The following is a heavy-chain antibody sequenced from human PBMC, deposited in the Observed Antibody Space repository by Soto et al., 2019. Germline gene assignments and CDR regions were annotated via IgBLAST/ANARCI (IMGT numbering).Heavy chain of an antibody. CDR2: INSDGSSP. D-gene: IGHD3-10*01. Sequence: GGSLRLSCAASGFTFSNYWMHWVRQAPGKGLVWVSRINSDGSSPTYAGSVKGRFTISRDNAKNTLYLQMNSLRAEDTAVYYCASRNYGSGSPTDYWGQGTLVTVSS. V-gene: IGHV3-74*01. CDR1: GFTFSNYW. CDR3: ASRNYGSGSPTDY. J-gene: IGHJ4*02.